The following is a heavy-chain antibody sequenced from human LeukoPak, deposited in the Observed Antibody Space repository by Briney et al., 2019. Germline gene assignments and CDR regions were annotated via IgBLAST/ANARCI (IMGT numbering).Heavy chain of an antibody. V-gene: IGHV4-59*01. J-gene: IGHJ6*02. Sequence: EPSETLSLTCTVSGGSISSYYWSWIRQPPGKGLEWIWYIYYSGSTNYNPSLKSRVTISVDTSKNQFSLKLSSVTAADTAVYYCARDDYGGNSLYGMDVWGQGNTVTVSS. D-gene: IGHD4-23*01. CDR1: GGSISSYY. CDR2: IYYSGST. CDR3: ARDDYGGNSLYGMDV.